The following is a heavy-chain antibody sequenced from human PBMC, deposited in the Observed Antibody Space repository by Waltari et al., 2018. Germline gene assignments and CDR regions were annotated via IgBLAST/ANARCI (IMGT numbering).Heavy chain of an antibody. CDR2: IYYSGST. V-gene: IGHV4-39*07. CDR3: ARGGWDGMDV. CDR1: GGSISSSSYY. J-gene: IGHJ6*02. Sequence: QLQLQESGPGLVKPSETLSLTCTVSGGSISSSSYYWGWIRQPPGKGLEWIGSIYYSGSTNYNPSLKSRVTISVDTSKNQFSLKLSSVTAADTAVYYCARGGWDGMDVWGQGTTVTVSS.